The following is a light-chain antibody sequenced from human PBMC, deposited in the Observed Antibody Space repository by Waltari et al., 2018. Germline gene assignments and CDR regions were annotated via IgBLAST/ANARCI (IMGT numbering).Light chain of an antibody. V-gene: IGLV2-14*03. CDR3: SSYTSSSTLV. CDR2: DVS. CDR1: SSDVGGYNY. Sequence: QSALTQPASVSGSPGQSISISCTGTSSDVGGYNYVYWYQQHPGKAPKLMIYDVSNRPSGVSYRFSGSKSGNTASLTISGLQAEDEADYYCSSYTSSSTLVFGGGTKLTVL. J-gene: IGLJ2*01.